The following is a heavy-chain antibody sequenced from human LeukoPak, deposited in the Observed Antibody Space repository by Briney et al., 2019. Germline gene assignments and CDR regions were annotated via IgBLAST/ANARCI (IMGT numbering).Heavy chain of an antibody. CDR2: ISSNGGST. Sequence: GGSLGLSCSASGFTFSTYTMHWVRQAPGKGLEYVSAISSNGGSTYYADSVKGRFTISRDNSKNTLYLQMSSLRAEDTAVYCCVKGISSGFDYWGQGTLVTVSS. V-gene: IGHV3-64D*06. D-gene: IGHD6-19*01. CDR1: GFTFSTYT. CDR3: VKGISSGFDY. J-gene: IGHJ4*02.